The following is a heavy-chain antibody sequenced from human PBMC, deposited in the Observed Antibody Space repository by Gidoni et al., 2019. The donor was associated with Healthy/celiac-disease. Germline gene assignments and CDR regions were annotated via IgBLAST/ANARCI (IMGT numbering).Heavy chain of an antibody. D-gene: IGHD3-22*01. V-gene: IGHV3-23*04. Sequence: EVQLVESGGGLVQPGGSLRLSCAASGFTFSSYAMSWVRQAPGKGLEWVSAISGSGGSTYYADSVKGRFTISRDNSKNTLYLQMNSLRAEDTAVYYCATGLAYYYDRTGLPPFDYWGQGTLVTVSS. J-gene: IGHJ4*02. CDR3: ATGLAYYYDRTGLPPFDY. CDR1: GFTFSSYA. CDR2: ISGSGGST.